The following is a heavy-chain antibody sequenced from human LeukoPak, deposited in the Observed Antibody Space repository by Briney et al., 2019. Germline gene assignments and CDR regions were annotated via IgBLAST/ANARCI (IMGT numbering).Heavy chain of an antibody. V-gene: IGHV1-2*02. D-gene: IGHD2-2*01. J-gene: IGHJ4*02. CDR1: GYTFTGYC. Sequence: ASVKVSCKASGYTFTGYCMHWARQAPGQGFEWMGWINPNSGDTNYAQKFQGRVTMTRDTSISTAHMELSRLRSDDTAVYYCARANPLYCSSTTCLFDYWGQGTLVTVSS. CDR2: INPNSGDT. CDR3: ARANPLYCSSTTCLFDY.